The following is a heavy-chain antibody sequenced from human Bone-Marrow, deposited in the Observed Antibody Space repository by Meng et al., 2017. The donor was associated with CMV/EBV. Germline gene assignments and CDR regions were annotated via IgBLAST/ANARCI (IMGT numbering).Heavy chain of an antibody. V-gene: IGHV3-11*04. CDR2: ICSSGSTI. J-gene: IGHJ4*02. CDR1: GFPFSDYS. Sequence: CAASGFPFSDYSMGWIRQAPGRGLEWVSYICSSGSTIYYADSVKSRFTISRDNAKNSLYLQMNSLRAEDTAVYYCAREVASGIFGVDYWGQGTLVTVSS. D-gene: IGHD3-3*02. CDR3: AREVASGIFGVDY.